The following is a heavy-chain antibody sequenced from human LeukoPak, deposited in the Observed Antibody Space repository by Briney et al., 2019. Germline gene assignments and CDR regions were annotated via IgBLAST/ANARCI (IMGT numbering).Heavy chain of an antibody. D-gene: IGHD1-26*01. J-gene: IGHJ3*02. CDR1: GFTFSNAW. V-gene: IGHV3-73*01. CDR3: ALGLSVGATADAFDI. CDR2: IRSIANSYAT. Sequence: GGSLRLSCAASGFTFSNAWMSWVRQAAGKGLEWVGRIRSIANSYATTYAASVKGRFTISRDDSKNTAYLQMNSLKTEDTAVYYCALGLSVGATADAFDIWGQGTMVTVSA.